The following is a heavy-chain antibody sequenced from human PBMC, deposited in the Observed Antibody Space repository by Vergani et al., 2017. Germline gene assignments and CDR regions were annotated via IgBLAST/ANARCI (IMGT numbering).Heavy chain of an antibody. CDR2: FDPEDGET. J-gene: IGHJ5*02. CDR3: ARPSGLGDWFDP. V-gene: IGHV1-24*01. CDR1: GYTLTELS. D-gene: IGHD3/OR15-3a*01. Sequence: QVQLVQSGAEVKKPGASVKVSCKVSGYTLTELSMHWVRQAPGKGLEWMGGFDPEDGETIYAQKFQGRVTMTRDTSTSTVYMELSSLRSEDTAVYYCARPSGLGDWFDPWGQGNLVTVSS.